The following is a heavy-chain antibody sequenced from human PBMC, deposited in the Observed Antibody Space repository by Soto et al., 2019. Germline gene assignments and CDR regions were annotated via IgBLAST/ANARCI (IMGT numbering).Heavy chain of an antibody. D-gene: IGHD4-17*01. CDR1: GFTVSSHY. Sequence: EVQLVESGGDLVQPGGSLRLSCAASGFTVSSHYINWVRQAPGKGLQWVSLLYSGGSTYYTGSVTGRFTISRDNSKNTVYLQMNRLRAEDTGVYYCAAAIYGDSSLDYWGQGTLVTVSS. CDR2: LYSGGST. CDR3: AAAIYGDSSLDY. V-gene: IGHV3-53*04. J-gene: IGHJ4*02.